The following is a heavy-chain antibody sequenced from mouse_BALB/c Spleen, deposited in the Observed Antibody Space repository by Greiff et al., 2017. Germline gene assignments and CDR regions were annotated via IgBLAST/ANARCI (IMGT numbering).Heavy chain of an antibody. Sequence: EVKLVESGGGLVQPGGSRKLSCAASGFTFSSFGMHWVRQAPEKGLEWVAYISSGSSTIYYADTVKGRFTISRDNPKNTLFLQMTSLRSEDTAMYYCARELGLGLGAMDYWGQGTSVTVSS. D-gene: IGHD4-1*01. CDR1: GFTFSSFG. V-gene: IGHV5-17*02. CDR3: ARELGLGLGAMDY. CDR2: ISSGSSTI. J-gene: IGHJ4*01.